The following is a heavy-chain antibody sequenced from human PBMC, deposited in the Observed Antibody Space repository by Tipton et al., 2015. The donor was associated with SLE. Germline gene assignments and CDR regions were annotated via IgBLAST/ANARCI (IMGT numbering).Heavy chain of an antibody. J-gene: IGHJ4*02. Sequence: RSLRLSCAASGFTFDRYAMHWVRQAPGKGLEWVSSISWNSGRIVCADSEKGRFTISRDNAKKSLYLQMNSLRAEDTALYYCTKDQWMEPQGVFDYWGQGTLVTVSS. V-gene: IGHV3-9*01. D-gene: IGHD1-14*01. CDR3: TKDQWMEPQGVFDY. CDR2: ISWNSGRI. CDR1: GFTFDRYA.